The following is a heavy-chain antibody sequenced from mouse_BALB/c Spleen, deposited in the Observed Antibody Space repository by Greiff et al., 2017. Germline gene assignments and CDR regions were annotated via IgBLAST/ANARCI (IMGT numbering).Heavy chain of an antibody. D-gene: IGHD2-14*01. V-gene: IGHV5-4*02. Sequence: EVQGVESGGGLVKPGGSLKLSCAASGFTFSDYYMYWVRQTPEKRLEWVATISDGGSYTYYPDSVKGRFTISRDNAKNNLYLQMSSLKSEDTAMYYCARDRYDVSYAMDYWGQGTSVTVSS. CDR1: GFTFSDYY. J-gene: IGHJ4*01. CDR2: ISDGGSYT. CDR3: ARDRYDVSYAMDY.